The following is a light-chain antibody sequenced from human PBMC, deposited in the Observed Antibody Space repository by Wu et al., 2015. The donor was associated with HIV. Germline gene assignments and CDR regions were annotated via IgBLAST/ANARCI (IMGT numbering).Light chain of an antibody. J-gene: IGKJ1*01. Sequence: DIQMTQSPSALPASVGDKITITCRATDNVDSLVAWYQQKPGKAPKLLIYRSSSLENGIPSRFSGSGSGTEFILTINSLQPDDFASYYCQQYNLFPWTFGPGTKVEIK. V-gene: IGKV1-5*03. CDR1: DNVDSL. CDR2: RSS. CDR3: QQYNLFPWT.